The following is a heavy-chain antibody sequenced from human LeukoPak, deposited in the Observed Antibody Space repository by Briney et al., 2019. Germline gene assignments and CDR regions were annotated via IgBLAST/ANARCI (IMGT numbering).Heavy chain of an antibody. CDR3: VREGSLDDFDY. CDR1: GFTFSNYE. Sequence: PGGSLRLSCVASGFTFSNYEMNWVRQAPGKGPEWGSYITKTGNSKYYADSVKGRFTVSRDDANKSLYLQMDSLGAEDTAVYYCVREGSLDDFDYWGQGTLVTVSS. V-gene: IGHV3-48*03. J-gene: IGHJ4*02. CDR2: ITKTGNSK. D-gene: IGHD3-9*01.